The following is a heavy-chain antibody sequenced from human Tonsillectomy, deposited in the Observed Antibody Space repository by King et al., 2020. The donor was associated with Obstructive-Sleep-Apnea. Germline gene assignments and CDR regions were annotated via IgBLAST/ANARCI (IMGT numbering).Heavy chain of an antibody. Sequence: QLVQSGAEVKKPGASVKVSCKASGYTFTAYYIHWVRQAPGQGLEWMGYINCNSGVTDYAQNFQGRVALTRDTSLSTAYMELSSLGSDDTAVYYCARVYAMLYQPLDSWGQGVLVTVSS. CDR2: INCNSGVT. D-gene: IGHD2-8*01. V-gene: IGHV1-2*02. CDR3: ARVYAMLYQPLDS. CDR1: GYTFTAYY. J-gene: IGHJ4*02.